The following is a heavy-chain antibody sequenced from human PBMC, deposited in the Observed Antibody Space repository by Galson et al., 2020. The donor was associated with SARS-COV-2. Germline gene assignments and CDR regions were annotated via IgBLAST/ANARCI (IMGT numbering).Heavy chain of an antibody. D-gene: IGHD1-26*01. CDR3: ARHFAGGGFVD. J-gene: IGHJ4*01. Sequence: SQTLSLTCTISGGSIRTTTYYWGWIRQPPGKGLEWIGSIHYSGSTYYNPSLKSRVTLSVDTSKNQFSLKLNSVTAADTAVFYCARHFAGGGFVDWGHGTLTTVSS. V-gene: IGHV4-39*01. CDR2: IHYSGST. CDR1: GGSIRTTTYY.